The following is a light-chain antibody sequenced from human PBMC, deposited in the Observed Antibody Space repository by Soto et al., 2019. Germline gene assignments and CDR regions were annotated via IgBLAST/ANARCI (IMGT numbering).Light chain of an antibody. J-gene: IGKJ2*01. Sequence: EIVLTQSPGTLSLSPGERATLSCRASQSVYTKYLAWYQQKPGQAPRLLLYGASRRATGIPHSFSGSGSWTDFTLTISRLLPEDVVVYYCQHYGSCPPVYTFGPGTKLEIK. CDR1: QSVYTKY. V-gene: IGKV3-20*01. CDR2: GAS. CDR3: QHYGSCPPVYT.